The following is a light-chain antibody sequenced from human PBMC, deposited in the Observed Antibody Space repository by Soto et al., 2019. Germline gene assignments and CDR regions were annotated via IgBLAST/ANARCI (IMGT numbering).Light chain of an antibody. CDR2: DVG. CDR1: SSDVGAYNY. CDR3: CSYAGSYAWV. J-gene: IGLJ3*02. V-gene: IGLV2-11*01. Sequence: QSALTQPRSVSGSPGQSVTISCTATSSDVGAYNYVSWCQQHPGKAPRLMIYDVGVRPSGVPDRFSASKSGNTASLTISGIQAEDEADYYCCSYAGSYAWVFGGGTKLTVL.